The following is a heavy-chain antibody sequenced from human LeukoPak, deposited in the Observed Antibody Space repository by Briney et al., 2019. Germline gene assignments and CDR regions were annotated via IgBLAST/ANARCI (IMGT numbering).Heavy chain of an antibody. CDR3: ARVSIFGVVNYYYMDV. CDR2: INHSGST. V-gene: IGHV4-34*01. CDR1: GGSFSGYY. D-gene: IGHD3-3*01. J-gene: IGHJ6*03. Sequence: PSETLSLTCAVYGGSFSGYYWSRIPHPPGKGLEWIGEINHSGSTNYNPSLKSRVTISVDTSKNQFSLKLSSVTAADTAVYYCARVSIFGVVNYYYMDVWGKGTTVTVSS.